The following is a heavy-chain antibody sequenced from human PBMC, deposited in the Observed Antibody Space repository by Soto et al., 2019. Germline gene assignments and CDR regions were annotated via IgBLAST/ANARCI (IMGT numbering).Heavy chain of an antibody. J-gene: IGHJ4*02. Sequence: PGGSLRLSCAASGFTFSSYAMSWVRQAPGKGLEWVSAISGSGGSTYYADSVKGRFTISRDNSKNTLYLQMNSLRAEDTAVYYCAKSVGYDSSGWNYFDYWGQGTLVTVS. CDR3: AKSVGYDSSGWNYFDY. V-gene: IGHV3-23*01. CDR1: GFTFSSYA. CDR2: ISGSGGST. D-gene: IGHD3-22*01.